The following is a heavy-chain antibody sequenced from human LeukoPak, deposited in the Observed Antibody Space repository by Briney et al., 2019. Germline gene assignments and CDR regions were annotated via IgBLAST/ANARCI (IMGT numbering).Heavy chain of an antibody. Sequence: PGGSLRLSCAASGFTFSSYGMHWVRQAPGKGLEWVAFIRYDGSNKYYADSVKGRFTISRDNSKNTLYLQMNSLRAEDTAVYYCAKGADFWSGYPHDAFDIWGQGTMVTVSS. CDR1: GFTFSSYG. J-gene: IGHJ3*02. CDR3: AKGADFWSGYPHDAFDI. D-gene: IGHD3-3*01. CDR2: IRYDGSNK. V-gene: IGHV3-30*02.